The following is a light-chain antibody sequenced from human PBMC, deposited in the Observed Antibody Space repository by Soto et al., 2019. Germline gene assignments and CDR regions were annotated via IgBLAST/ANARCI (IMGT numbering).Light chain of an antibody. V-gene: IGLV1-47*01. CDR3: AAWDDSRSGVV. CDR2: SNR. Sequence: QSVLTQPPSASGTPGQRVTHSCSGSSPIIGSNSLHWYQQLPGTAPKILLYSNRQRPSGVPERIAGYKSGTSSSLAISGLRSEDWADYYRAAWDDSRSGVVFGGGTKLTVL. J-gene: IGLJ2*01. CDR1: SPIIGSNS.